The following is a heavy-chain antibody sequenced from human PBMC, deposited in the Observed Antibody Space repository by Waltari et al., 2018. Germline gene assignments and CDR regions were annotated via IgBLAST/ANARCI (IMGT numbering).Heavy chain of an antibody. J-gene: IGHJ3*02. D-gene: IGHD5-18*01. Sequence: QVQLVESGGGVVQPGRSLRLSCAASGFTFSSYGMHWVRQAPGKGLEWVAVIWYDGSNKYYADSVKGRFTISRDNSKNTLYLQMNSLRAEDTAVYYCARPGYSYARKGAFDIWGQGTMVTVSS. CDR3: ARPGYSYARKGAFDI. V-gene: IGHV3-33*01. CDR1: GFTFSSYG. CDR2: IWYDGSNK.